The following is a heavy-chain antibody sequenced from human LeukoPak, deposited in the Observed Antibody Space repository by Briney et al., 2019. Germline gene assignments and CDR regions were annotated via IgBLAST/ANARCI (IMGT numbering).Heavy chain of an antibody. V-gene: IGHV3-21*01. CDR3: ARGIVATRSYYFDY. D-gene: IGHD5-12*01. Sequence: GGSLRLSCAASGFSFTSYVMAWVRQAPGKGLEWVSSISSSSSYIYYADSVKGRFTISRDNAKNSLYLQMNSLRAEDTAVYYCARGIVATRSYYFDYWGQGTLVTVSS. J-gene: IGHJ4*02. CDR2: ISSSSSYI. CDR1: GFSFTSYV.